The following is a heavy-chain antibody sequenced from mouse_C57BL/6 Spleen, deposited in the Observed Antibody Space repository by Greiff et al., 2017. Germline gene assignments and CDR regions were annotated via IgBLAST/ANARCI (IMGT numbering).Heavy chain of an antibody. V-gene: IGHV1-80*01. Sequence: QVQLKESGAELVKPGASVKISCKASGYAFSSYWMNWVKQRPGKGLEWIGQIYPGDGDTNYNGKFKGKATLTADKSSSTAYMQLSSLTSEDSAVYFCAREGVTTVVAHFDDWGQGTTLTVSS. CDR2: IYPGDGDT. CDR1: GYAFSSYW. CDR3: AREGVTTVVAHFDD. J-gene: IGHJ2*01. D-gene: IGHD1-1*01.